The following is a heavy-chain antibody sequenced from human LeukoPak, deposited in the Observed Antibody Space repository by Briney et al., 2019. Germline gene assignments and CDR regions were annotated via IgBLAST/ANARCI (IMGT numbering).Heavy chain of an antibody. J-gene: IGHJ6*03. CDR3: ARDYSNYGGYYYYYYKDV. CDR1: GGSISSYY. V-gene: IGHV4-4*07. D-gene: IGHD4-11*01. Sequence: SETLSLTCTVSGGSISSYYWSWIRQPAGKGLEWIGRIYTSGSTNYNPSLKSRVTMSVDTSKNQFSLKLSSVTAADTAVYYCARDYSNYGGYYYYYYKDVWGKGTTVTVSS. CDR2: IYTSGST.